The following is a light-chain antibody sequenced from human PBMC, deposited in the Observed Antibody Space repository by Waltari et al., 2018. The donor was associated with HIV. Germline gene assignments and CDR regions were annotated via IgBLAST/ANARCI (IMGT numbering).Light chain of an antibody. CDR3: QQRSKWPPPWT. J-gene: IGKJ1*01. CDR1: QSVSDY. V-gene: IGKV3-11*01. CDR2: DAS. Sequence: EIVLTQSPATLSLSPGERATLSCRASQSVSDYLAWYQQKRGQAPRLLIYDASNRAPCIPARFSGSGSGTDFTLTLRRLEPEDFAVYYCQQRSKWPPPWTFGQGTKVEI.